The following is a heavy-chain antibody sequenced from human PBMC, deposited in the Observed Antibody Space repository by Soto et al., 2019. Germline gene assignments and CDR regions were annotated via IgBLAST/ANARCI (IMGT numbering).Heavy chain of an antibody. CDR3: ARAYDYSSNWFDP. Sequence: SETLSLTCAVYGGSFSGYYWSWIRQPPGKGLEWIGEINHSGSTNYNPSLKSRVTISVDTSKNQFSLKLSSVTAADTAVYYCARAYDYSSNWFDPWGQGTLVTVSS. D-gene: IGHD4-4*01. J-gene: IGHJ5*02. CDR1: GGSFSGYY. CDR2: INHSGST. V-gene: IGHV4-34*01.